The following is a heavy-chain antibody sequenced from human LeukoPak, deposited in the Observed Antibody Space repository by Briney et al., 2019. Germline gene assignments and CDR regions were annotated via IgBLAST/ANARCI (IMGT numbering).Heavy chain of an antibody. J-gene: IGHJ4*02. CDR3: AKDGLSGSAQRYFFDY. CDR2: IPHDGSNK. V-gene: IGHV3-30*18. Sequence: GGSLRLSCAASGFTFSSYGMHWVRQAPGKGLEWVAIIPHDGSNKYYADSVKGRFTISRDNSKNSLYLQMNSPRAEDTAVYYCAKDGLSGSAQRYFFDYWGQGSLVIVSS. CDR1: GFTFSSYG. D-gene: IGHD3-22*01.